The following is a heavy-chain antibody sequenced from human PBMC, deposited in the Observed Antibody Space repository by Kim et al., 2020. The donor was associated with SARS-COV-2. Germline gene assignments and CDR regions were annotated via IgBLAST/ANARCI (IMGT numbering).Heavy chain of an antibody. CDR2: MNPNSGNT. Sequence: ASVKVSCKASGYTFTSYDINWVRQATGQGLEWMGWMNPNSGNTGYAQKFQGRVTMTRNTSISTAYMELSSLRSEDTAVYYCARGHLKSIVVVIAPRPYYYYMDDWGKGTAVNGSS. D-gene: IGHD2-21*01. J-gene: IGHJ6*03. CDR1: GYTFTSYD. CDR3: ARGHLKSIVVVIAPRPYYYYMDD. V-gene: IGHV1-8*01.